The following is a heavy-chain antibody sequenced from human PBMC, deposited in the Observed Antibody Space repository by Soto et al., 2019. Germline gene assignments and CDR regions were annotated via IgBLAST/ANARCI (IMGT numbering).Heavy chain of an antibody. CDR3: ARTSRYSYGFIPLDDY. Sequence: GGSLRLSCAASGFTFSSYAMSWVRQAPGKGLEWVSVISYDGSNKYYADSVKGRFTISRDNSKNTLYLQMNSLRAEDTAVYYCARTSRYSYGFIPLDDYWGQGTLVTVSS. D-gene: IGHD5-18*01. J-gene: IGHJ4*02. CDR1: GFTFSSYA. CDR2: ISYDGSNK. V-gene: IGHV3-30-3*01.